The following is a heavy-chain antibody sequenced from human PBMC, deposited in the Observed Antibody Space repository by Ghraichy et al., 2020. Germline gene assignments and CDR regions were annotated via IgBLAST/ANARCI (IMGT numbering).Heavy chain of an antibody. Sequence: SVKVSCKASGGTFSSYAISWVRQAPGQGLEWMGGIIPIFGTANYAQKFQGRVTITADESTSTAYMELSSLRSEDTAVYYCARGLWLEETHYYYGMDVWGQGTTVTVSS. V-gene: IGHV1-69*13. CDR3: ARGLWLEETHYYYGMDV. CDR2: IIPIFGTA. D-gene: IGHD5-18*01. CDR1: GGTFSSYA. J-gene: IGHJ6*02.